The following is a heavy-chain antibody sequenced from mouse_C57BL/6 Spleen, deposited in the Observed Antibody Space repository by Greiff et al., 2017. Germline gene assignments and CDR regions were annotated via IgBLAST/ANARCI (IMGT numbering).Heavy chain of an antibody. Sequence: QVQLKQSGAELVRPGASVTLSCKASGYTFTDYEMHWVKQTPVHGLEWIGAIDPETGGTAYNQKFKGKAILTADKSSSTAYMELRSLTSEDSAVYYCTSLNWDPFDYWGQGTTLTVSS. CDR1: GYTFTDYE. CDR3: TSLNWDPFDY. V-gene: IGHV1-15*01. J-gene: IGHJ2*01. CDR2: IDPETGGT. D-gene: IGHD4-1*01.